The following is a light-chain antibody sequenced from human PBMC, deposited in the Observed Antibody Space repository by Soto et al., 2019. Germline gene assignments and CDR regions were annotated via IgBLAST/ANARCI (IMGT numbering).Light chain of an antibody. J-gene: IGLJ1*01. CDR2: SNN. CDR1: SSNIGSNT. Sequence: HSALTQPPSASGTPGQRVTISCSGSSSNIGSNTVNWYQQLPGTAPKLLIYSNNQRPSGVPDRFSGSKSGTSASLAISGLQSEDEADYYCAAWDDSLNGPYVFGTGTKVTVL. CDR3: AAWDDSLNGPYV. V-gene: IGLV1-44*01.